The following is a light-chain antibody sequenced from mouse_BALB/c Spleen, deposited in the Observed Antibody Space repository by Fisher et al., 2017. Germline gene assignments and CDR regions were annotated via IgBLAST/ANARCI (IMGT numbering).Light chain of an antibody. CDR1: SSISY. CDR2: RTS. CDR3: QQWSGYPYT. V-gene: IGKV4-58*01. Sequence: DIVLTQSTAIMSASPGEKVTMTCSASSSISYMHWYQQKSGASPKPLIHRTSNLASGVPARFSGSGSGTSYSLTISRVEAEDDATYYCQQWSGYPYTFGGGTKLEIK. J-gene: IGKJ2*01.